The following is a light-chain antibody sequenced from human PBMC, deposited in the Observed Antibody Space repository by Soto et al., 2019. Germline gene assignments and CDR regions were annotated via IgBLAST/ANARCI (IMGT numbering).Light chain of an antibody. CDR2: GAS. CDR3: QQCENLPFT. Sequence: DIQMTQSPSSLSASVGDRVTITCQASQDISNYLNWYQQKPGKAPKVLIYGASNLETGVPSRFSGSGSGTDFTFTISSLQPEDIATYFCQQCENLPFTFGPGTKVDIK. CDR1: QDISNY. V-gene: IGKV1-33*01. J-gene: IGKJ3*01.